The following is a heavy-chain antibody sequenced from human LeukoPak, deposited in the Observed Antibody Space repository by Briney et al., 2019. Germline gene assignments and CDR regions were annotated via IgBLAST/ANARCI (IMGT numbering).Heavy chain of an antibody. CDR1: GYTFAGYY. V-gene: IGHV1-2*02. J-gene: IGHJ4*02. Sequence: ASVKVSCKASGYTFAGYYMHWVRQAPGQGLEWMGWINPNSGGTNYAQKFQGRVTMTRDTSISTAYMELSRLRSDDTAEYYCARGTGLWFGELPSDYWGQGTLVTVSS. CDR2: INPNSGGT. D-gene: IGHD3-10*01. CDR3: ARGTGLWFGELPSDY.